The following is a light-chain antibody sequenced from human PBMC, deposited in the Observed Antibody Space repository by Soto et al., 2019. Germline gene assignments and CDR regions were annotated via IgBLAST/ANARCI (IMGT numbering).Light chain of an antibody. Sequence: EMALTHSPATLSLSPGERATLSCRASQSISSYLAWYHQKPGQAPRLLIYDASTRATGIPARFSGSGSGTDFTLTITSLEPEDVAVYYCQQRSDWAFGQGTRLEIK. CDR1: QSISSY. J-gene: IGKJ5*01. CDR3: QQRSDWA. CDR2: DAS. V-gene: IGKV3-11*01.